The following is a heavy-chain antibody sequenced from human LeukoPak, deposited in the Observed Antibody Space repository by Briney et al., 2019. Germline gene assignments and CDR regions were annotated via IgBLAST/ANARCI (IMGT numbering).Heavy chain of an antibody. J-gene: IGHJ4*02. V-gene: IGHV3-11*01. Sequence: GGSLRLSCAASAFTFSDYYMSWIRQAPGKGLEWVSYISSSGSTIYYADSVKGRFTISRDNAKNSLYLQMNSLRAEDTAVYYCAREGGDDSSGYYYFDYWGQGTLVTVSS. CDR3: AREGGDDSSGYYYFDY. CDR1: AFTFSDYY. D-gene: IGHD3-22*01. CDR2: ISSSGSTI.